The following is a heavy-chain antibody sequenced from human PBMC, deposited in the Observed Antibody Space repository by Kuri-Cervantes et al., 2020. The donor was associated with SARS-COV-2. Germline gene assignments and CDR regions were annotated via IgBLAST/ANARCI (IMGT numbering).Heavy chain of an antibody. D-gene: IGHD6-13*01. J-gene: IGHJ6*02. Sequence: GSLRLSCAVYGGSFSGYYWSWIRQPQGKGLEWIGEINHSGSTNYNPSLKSRVTISVDTSKNQFSLKLSSVTAADTAVYYCARGRRAAQDYYYGMDVWGQGTTVTVSS. CDR2: INHSGST. CDR1: GGSFSGYY. CDR3: ARGRRAAQDYYYGMDV. V-gene: IGHV4-34*01.